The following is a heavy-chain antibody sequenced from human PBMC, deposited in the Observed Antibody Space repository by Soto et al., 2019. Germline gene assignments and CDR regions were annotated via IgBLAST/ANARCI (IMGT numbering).Heavy chain of an antibody. Sequence: EVQLVESGGGLIQPGGSLRLSCAASGFTVSSNYMSWVRQAPGKGLEWVSIIYSGGSTYYADSVKGRFTISRDNSKNTLYLQMNSLRAEDTAVYYCARWDTANNWFDPWGQGTLVTVSS. D-gene: IGHD5-18*01. CDR2: IYSGGST. V-gene: IGHV3-53*01. J-gene: IGHJ5*02. CDR1: GFTVSSNY. CDR3: ARWDTANNWFDP.